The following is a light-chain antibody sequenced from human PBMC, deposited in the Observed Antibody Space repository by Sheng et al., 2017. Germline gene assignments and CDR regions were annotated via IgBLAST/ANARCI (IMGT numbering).Light chain of an antibody. CDR2: KAS. V-gene: IGKV1-5*03. CDR3: QQYNSYPWT. Sequence: DIQMTQSPSTLSASVGDRVTITCRASQSISSWLAWYQQKPGKAPKLLIYKASSLESGVPSRFSGSGSGTEFTLTISSLQPDDFATYYCQQYNSYPWTFGQRDQRWKS. CDR1: QSISSW. J-gene: IGKJ1*01.